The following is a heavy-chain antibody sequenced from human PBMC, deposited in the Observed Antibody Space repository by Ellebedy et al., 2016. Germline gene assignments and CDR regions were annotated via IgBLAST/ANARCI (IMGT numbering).Heavy chain of an antibody. Sequence: ASVKVSCKASGYTFTTYYMHWVRQASGQGLEWMGIINPSGGSTNYAQKFQGRVTITADKSTSTAYMELSSLRSEDTAIYYCARAPPPRGDRSADAFDIWGQGTMVTVST. CDR3: ARAPPPRGDRSADAFDI. D-gene: IGHD7-27*01. V-gene: IGHV1-46*01. CDR1: GYTFTTYY. CDR2: INPSGGST. J-gene: IGHJ3*02.